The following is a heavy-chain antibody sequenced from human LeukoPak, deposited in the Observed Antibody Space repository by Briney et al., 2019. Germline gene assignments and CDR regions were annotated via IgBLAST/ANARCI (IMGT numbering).Heavy chain of an antibody. CDR2: INHSGST. CDR1: GGSFSGYY. D-gene: IGHD3-9*01. J-gene: IGHJ4*02. V-gene: IGHV4-34*01. CDR3: ARGRVTVTYYDILTGTSKPGRLDY. Sequence: PSETLSLTCAVYGGSFSGYYWSWIRQPPGKGLEWIGEINHSGSTNYNSSLKSRVTISVDTSKNQFSLKLSSVTAADTAVYYCARGRVTVTYYDILTGTSKPGRLDYWGQGTLVTVSS.